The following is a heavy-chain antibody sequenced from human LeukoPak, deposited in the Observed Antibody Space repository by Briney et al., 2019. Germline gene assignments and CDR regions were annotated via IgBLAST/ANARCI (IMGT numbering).Heavy chain of an antibody. CDR2: IYSGGST. J-gene: IGHJ4*02. D-gene: IGHD4-23*01. CDR1: GFTVSSNY. Sequence: GGSLRLSCAASGFTVSSNYMSWVRQAPGKGLEWVSVIYSGGSTYYADSVKGRFTISIDNSKNTLYLQMNSLRAEDTAVYYCARDYGGHGYFDYWGQGTLVTVSS. V-gene: IGHV3-53*01. CDR3: ARDYGGHGYFDY.